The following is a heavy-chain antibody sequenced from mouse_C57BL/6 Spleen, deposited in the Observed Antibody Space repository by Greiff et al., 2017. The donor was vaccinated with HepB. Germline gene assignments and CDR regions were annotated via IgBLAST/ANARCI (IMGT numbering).Heavy chain of an antibody. CDR3: ARVLPSYAMDY. J-gene: IGHJ4*01. D-gene: IGHD1-1*01. Sequence: QVQLQQPGAELVRPGSSVKLSCKASGYTFTSYWMDWVKQRPGQGLEWIGNIYPSDSETHYNQKFKDKATLTVDKSSSTAYMQLSSLTSEDSAVYYCARVLPSYAMDYWGQGTSVTVSS. CDR1: GYTFTSYW. CDR2: IYPSDSET. V-gene: IGHV1-61*01.